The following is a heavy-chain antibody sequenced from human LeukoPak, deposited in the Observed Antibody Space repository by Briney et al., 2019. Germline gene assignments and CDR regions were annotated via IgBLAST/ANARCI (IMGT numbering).Heavy chain of an antibody. CDR1: GFTFSSYS. J-gene: IGHJ5*02. Sequence: GGSLRLSCAASGFTFSSYSMNWVRQAPAKGLEWVSSISSSSSYIYYEDSVKGRFTICRDNAKNSLYLQMNSLRAEDTAVYYCARVGVVPAAIPVDGFDPWGQGTLVTVSS. D-gene: IGHD2-2*02. V-gene: IGHV3-21*01. CDR2: ISSSSSYI. CDR3: ARVGVVPAAIPVDGFDP.